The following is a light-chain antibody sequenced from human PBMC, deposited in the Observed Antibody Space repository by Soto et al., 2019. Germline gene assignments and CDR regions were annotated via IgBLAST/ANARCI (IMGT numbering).Light chain of an antibody. CDR1: QSSNNW. Sequence: DIQMTQSPSTLSASVGDRVTITCRASQSSNNWLAWYQQKPGKAPKLLISKASNLKSGVPSRFSGIGSGTEFPLTIIILHPDDFALYYWQQEESYTFTFGRWTKVEI. CDR2: KAS. V-gene: IGKV1-5*03. J-gene: IGKJ4*01. CDR3: QQEESYTFT.